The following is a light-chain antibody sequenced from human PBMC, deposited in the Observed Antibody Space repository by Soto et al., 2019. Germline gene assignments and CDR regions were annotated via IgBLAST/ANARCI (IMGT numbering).Light chain of an antibody. CDR1: QSVSSN. V-gene: IGKV3-15*01. J-gene: IGKJ5*01. Sequence: EIVMTHSPSTLSVSPLYRATLSCRASQSVSSNLAWYQQKPGQAPRLLIYGASTRATGIPARFSGSGSVTEFTLTISSLQSEDFAVYYCQQYNNWPPITFGQGTRLEIK. CDR2: GAS. CDR3: QQYNNWPPIT.